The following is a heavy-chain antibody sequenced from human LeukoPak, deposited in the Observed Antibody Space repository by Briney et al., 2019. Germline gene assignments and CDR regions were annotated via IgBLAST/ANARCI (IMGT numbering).Heavy chain of an antibody. J-gene: IGHJ4*02. V-gene: IGHV1-46*01. D-gene: IGHD3-22*01. CDR3: ARVYYYDSSGYRGHYYFDY. CDR1: GYTFTSYY. CDR2: INPRGGST. Sequence: ASVKVSCKASGYTFTSYYMHWVRQAPGQGLEWMGIINPRGGSTSYAQKFQGRVTMTRDTSTSTVYMELSSLRSEDTAVYYCARVYYYDSSGYRGHYYFDYWGQGTLVTVSS.